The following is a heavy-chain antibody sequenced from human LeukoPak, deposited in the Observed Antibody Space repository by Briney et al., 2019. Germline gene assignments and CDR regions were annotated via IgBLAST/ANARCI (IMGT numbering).Heavy chain of an antibody. J-gene: IGHJ6*03. CDR1: GYIFIDYE. CDR2: MNPKSGDT. Sequence: ASVKVSCKASGYIFIDYEINWVRQATGQGLEWMGWMNPKSGDTGYEQKFQGRVTITRDSSISTVYMELSSLRFEDTALYYCARGRYMYVWGKGTTVTVSS. CDR3: ARGRYMYV. V-gene: IGHV1-8*03.